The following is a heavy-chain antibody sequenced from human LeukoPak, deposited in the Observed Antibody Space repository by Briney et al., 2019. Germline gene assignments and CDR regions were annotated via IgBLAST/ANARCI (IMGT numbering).Heavy chain of an antibody. D-gene: IGHD3-9*01. CDR2: IYPGDADT. J-gene: IGHJ4*02. CDR3: ARGGRVRYFDWFFDY. Sequence: GESLKISCKGSGYSFTSYWIGWVRQMPGKGLEWMGIIYPGDADTRYSPSFQGQVTISADKSISTAYLQWSSLKASDTAMYYCARGGRVRYFDWFFDYWCQGTLVTVSS. CDR1: GYSFTSYW. V-gene: IGHV5-51*01.